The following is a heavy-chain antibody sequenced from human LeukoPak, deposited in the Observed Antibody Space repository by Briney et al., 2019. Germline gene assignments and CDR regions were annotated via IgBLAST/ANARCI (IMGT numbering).Heavy chain of an antibody. V-gene: IGHV1-2*02. CDR1: GYTFTGYY. Sequence: ASVKVSYKASGYTFTGYYMHWVRQAPGQGLEWMGWINPNSGGTNYAQKFQGRVTMTRDTSISTAYMELSRLRSDDTAVYYCARDTTMTTNWFDPWGQGTLVTVSS. CDR3: ARDTTMTTNWFDP. D-gene: IGHD4-17*01. CDR2: INPNSGGT. J-gene: IGHJ5*02.